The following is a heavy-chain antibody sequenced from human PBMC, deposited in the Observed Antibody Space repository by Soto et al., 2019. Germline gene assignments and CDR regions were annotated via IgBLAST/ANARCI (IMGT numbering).Heavy chain of an antibody. CDR3: AKNHERIVGAMTEPIDF. CDR1: GFTFNNYA. Sequence: GGSLRLSCAASGFTFNNYAMTWVRQAPGKGLDWVSVISASSGTKIYADSVKGRFTISRDNSKNTLFLQMDNLRAEDTALYYCAKNHERIVGAMTEPIDFWGQGTLVTVSS. J-gene: IGHJ4*02. CDR2: ISASSGTK. D-gene: IGHD3-22*01. V-gene: IGHV3-23*01.